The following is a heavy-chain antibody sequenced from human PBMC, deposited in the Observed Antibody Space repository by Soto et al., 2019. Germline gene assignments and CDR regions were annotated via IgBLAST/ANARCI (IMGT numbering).Heavy chain of an antibody. CDR1: GGTFSSYA. Sequence: SVKVSCKASGGTFSSYAISWVRQDPGQGLEWMGGIIPIFGTANYAQKFQGRVTITADESTSTAYMELSSLRSEDTAVYYCARGGGGDYYDSSGYHAFDIWGQGTMVTVSS. J-gene: IGHJ3*02. CDR2: IIPIFGTA. V-gene: IGHV1-69*13. D-gene: IGHD3-22*01. CDR3: ARGGGGDYYDSSGYHAFDI.